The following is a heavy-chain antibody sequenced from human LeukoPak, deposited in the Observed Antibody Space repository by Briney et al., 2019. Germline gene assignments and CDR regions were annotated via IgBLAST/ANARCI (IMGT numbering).Heavy chain of an antibody. CDR1: GYTFTSYG. Sequence: GSSVKVSCKASGYTFTSYGISWVRQAPGQGLEGMGWISAYNGNTNYAQKLQGRLTMTTDTPTSTAYMELRSLRSDDTAVYYCPSLRGEFPLPWFDPWGQGPLVTVSS. J-gene: IGHJ5*02. V-gene: IGHV1-18*01. CDR3: PSLRGEFPLPWFDP. CDR2: ISAYNGNT. D-gene: IGHD3-10*01.